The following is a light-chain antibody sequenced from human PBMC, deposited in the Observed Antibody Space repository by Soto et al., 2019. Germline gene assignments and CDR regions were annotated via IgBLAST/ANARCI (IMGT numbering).Light chain of an antibody. J-gene: IGKJ1*01. V-gene: IGKV1-8*01. CDR1: RGSSSY. Sequence: AIRMTQSPSSLSASTGDRVTITSLARRGSSSYLAWYQQKPGKAPKLLIYAASTLQSGVPSRFSGSGSGTDFTLTISCLQSEDFATYYCQQYYSYPRTFGQGTKVDIK. CDR3: QQYYSYPRT. CDR2: AAS.